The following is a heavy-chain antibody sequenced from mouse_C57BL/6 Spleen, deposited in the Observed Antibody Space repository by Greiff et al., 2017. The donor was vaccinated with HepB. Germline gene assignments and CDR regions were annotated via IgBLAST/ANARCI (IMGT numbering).Heavy chain of an antibody. D-gene: IGHD2-1*01. Sequence: QVQLQQPGAELVKPGASVKLSCKASGYTFTSYWMHWVKQRPGQGLEWIGMIHPNSGSTNYNEKFKSKATLTVDKSSSTAYMQLSSLTSEDSAVYYGARRGGNPYGGYAMDYGGQGASVTVSS. V-gene: IGHV1-64*01. CDR3: ARRGGNPYGGYAMDY. J-gene: IGHJ4*01. CDR1: GYTFTSYW. CDR2: IHPNSGST.